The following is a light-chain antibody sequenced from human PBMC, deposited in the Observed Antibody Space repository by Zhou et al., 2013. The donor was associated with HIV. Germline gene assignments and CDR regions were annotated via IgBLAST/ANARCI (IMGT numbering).Light chain of an antibody. Sequence: AVRMSQSPSSLSASTGDTVTITCRADHDVNSYVAWYQHKPGKSPRLLIDGASSLQTGVPSRFSGSGSGTDFTLTITNLQPEDAASYYCQKYNRAPQAFGQGTKVEIK. J-gene: IGKJ1*01. CDR1: HDVNSY. CDR2: GAS. CDR3: QKYNRAPQA. V-gene: IGKV1-8*01.